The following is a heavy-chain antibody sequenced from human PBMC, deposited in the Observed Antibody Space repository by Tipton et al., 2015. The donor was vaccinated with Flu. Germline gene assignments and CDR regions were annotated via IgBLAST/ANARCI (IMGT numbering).Heavy chain of an antibody. CDR3: ARDPLIGEATSVDWFDP. CDR2: VYHTGST. CDR1: GGSINNNDYY. D-gene: IGHD2/OR15-2a*01. Sequence: PGLVKPSETLSLTCSVSGGSINNNDYYWGWIRQPPGKGLEWIGSVYHTGSTYYNPSLRSRVTISIDTSKSQFSLNLASVTAADPAVYYCARDPLIGEATSVDWFDPWGQGTLVTVSS. V-gene: IGHV4-39*07. J-gene: IGHJ5*02.